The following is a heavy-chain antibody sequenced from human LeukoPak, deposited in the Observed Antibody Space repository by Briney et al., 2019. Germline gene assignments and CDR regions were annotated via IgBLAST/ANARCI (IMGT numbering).Heavy chain of an antibody. J-gene: IGHJ4*02. CDR2: IKYDGDEE. CDR1: GFTFSDYW. D-gene: IGHD6-13*01. V-gene: IGHV3-7*01. Sequence: GGSLRLSCAASGFTFSDYWMSWMRQAPGKGLEWVANIKYDGDEEYYVDSVKGRFTISRDNAKSSLYLQLNSLRVEDTAVYYCKSGGAAPGSFDNWGQGTLVAVSP. CDR3: KSGGAAPGSFDN.